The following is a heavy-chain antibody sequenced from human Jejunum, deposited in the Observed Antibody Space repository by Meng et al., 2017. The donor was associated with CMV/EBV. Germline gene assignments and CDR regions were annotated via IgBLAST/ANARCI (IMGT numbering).Heavy chain of an antibody. CDR2: ININTGNP. CDR3: ARGNGWRFDY. V-gene: IGHV7-4-1*01. D-gene: IGHD6-19*01. J-gene: IGHJ4*02. CDR1: GYTFTSSS. Sequence: VQLVQSGSELKKPGASVKVSCQATGYTFTSSSMNWVRHAPGQGLEWMGWININTGNPTYAQGFTGRFVFSLDTSVSTAYLQIDSLKADDTAVYYCARGNGWRFDYWGQGALVTVSS.